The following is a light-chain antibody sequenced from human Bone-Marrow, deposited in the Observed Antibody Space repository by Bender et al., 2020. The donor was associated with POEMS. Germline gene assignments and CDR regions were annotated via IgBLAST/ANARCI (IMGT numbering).Light chain of an antibody. V-gene: IGLV1-40*01. CDR1: SSDIGVHNF. CDR3: QSYDNSLGGWV. Sequence: QSALTQPASVSGSRGQSITISCAGTSSDIGVHNFVSWYQQHPGKAPKLLIYGYNNRPSGVPDRFSGSKSGTSASLAITGLQAEDEGDYYCQSYDNSLGGWVFGGGTKLTVL. J-gene: IGLJ3*02. CDR2: GYN.